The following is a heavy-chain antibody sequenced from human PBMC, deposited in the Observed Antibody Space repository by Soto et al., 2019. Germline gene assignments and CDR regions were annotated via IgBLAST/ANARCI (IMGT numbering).Heavy chain of an antibody. CDR2: IYYSGTT. CDR3: ARDRGYGSGSYYFDY. J-gene: IGHJ4*02. Sequence: QVQLQESGPGLVKPSQTLSLTCTVSGGSINSRMYYWNWIRQHPGKGLEWIGYIYYSGTTNYNPSLKSRISISMDPSKNQFSLKLSSVTAADTAVYYCARDRGYGSGSYYFDYWGQGTLVTVSS. D-gene: IGHD3-10*01. V-gene: IGHV4-31*03. CDR1: GGSINSRMYY.